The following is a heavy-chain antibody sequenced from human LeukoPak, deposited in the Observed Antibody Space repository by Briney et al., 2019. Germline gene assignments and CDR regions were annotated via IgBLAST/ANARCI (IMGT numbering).Heavy chain of an antibody. CDR1: GGSFRGYY. J-gene: IGHJ4*02. CDR2: IKQDGSQR. D-gene: IGHD6-6*01. CDR3: ARRGGSSSRRSPIDY. V-gene: IGHV3-7*01. Sequence: ETLSLTCADYGGSFRGYYWSWIRQPPGKGLEWVANIKQDGSQRYYVDSVRGRFTISRDNAKNSLFLQMNGLRAEDTAVYYCARRGGSSSRRSPIDYWGQGILVTVSS.